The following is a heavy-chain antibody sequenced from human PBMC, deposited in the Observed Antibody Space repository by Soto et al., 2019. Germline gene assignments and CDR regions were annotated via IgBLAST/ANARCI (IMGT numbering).Heavy chain of an antibody. D-gene: IGHD4-17*01. CDR2: IYYSGST. Sequence: SETLSLTCTVSGGSISRSSYYWGWIRQPPGKGLEWIGSIYYSGSTYYNPSLKSRVTISVDTSKNQFSLKLSSVTAADTAVYYCARLDGDYDYYGMDVWGQGTTVT. V-gene: IGHV4-39*01. CDR3: ARLDGDYDYYGMDV. CDR1: GGSISRSSYY. J-gene: IGHJ6*02.